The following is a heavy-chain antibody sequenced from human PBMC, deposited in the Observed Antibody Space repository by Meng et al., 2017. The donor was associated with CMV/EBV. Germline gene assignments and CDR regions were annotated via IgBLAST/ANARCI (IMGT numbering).Heavy chain of an antibody. V-gene: IGHV1-8*01. D-gene: IGHD2-2*02. CDR1: YD. CDR3: ARGRSAGVVVPAAIRGYWYFDL. CDR2: MNPNSGNT. Sequence: YDINWVRQATGQGLEWMGWMNPNSGNTGYAQKCQGRVTMTRNTSISTAYMELSSLRSEDTAVYYCARGRSAGVVVPAAIRGYWYFDLWGRGTLVTVSS. J-gene: IGHJ2*01.